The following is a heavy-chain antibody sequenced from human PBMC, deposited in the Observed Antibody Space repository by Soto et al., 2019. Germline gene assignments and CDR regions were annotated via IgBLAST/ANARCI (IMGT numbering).Heavy chain of an antibody. V-gene: IGHV3-15*05. CDR1: GFPFINAW. J-gene: IGHJ4*02. D-gene: IGHD3-3*01. Sequence: GGSLRLSCAASGFPFINAWMSWVRQAPGKGLEWVGHIKSNTDGGTTDYAAPVKGRFTISRDDSKDMLYLQMNSLKTEDTAVYYCATRAAFWISYSFFFDYWGRGTLVTVSS. CDR2: IKSNTDGGTT. CDR3: ATRAAFWISYSFFFDY.